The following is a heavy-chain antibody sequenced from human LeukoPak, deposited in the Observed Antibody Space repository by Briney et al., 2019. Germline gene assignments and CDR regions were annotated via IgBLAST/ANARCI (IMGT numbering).Heavy chain of an antibody. V-gene: IGHV1-8*03. J-gene: IGHJ4*02. Sequence: ASVKVSCKASGYTFTSYDISWVRQATGQGLEWMGWMNPNSGNTGYAQKFQGRVTITRNTSISTAYMELSSLSSEDTAVYYCARYSSSWHRDFDYWGQGTLVTVSS. D-gene: IGHD6-13*01. CDR3: ARYSSSWHRDFDY. CDR1: GYTFTSYD. CDR2: MNPNSGNT.